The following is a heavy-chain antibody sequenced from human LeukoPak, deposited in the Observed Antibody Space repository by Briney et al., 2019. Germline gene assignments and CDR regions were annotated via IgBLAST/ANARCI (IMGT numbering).Heavy chain of an antibody. CDR3: AKSDDFWSGYSNWFDP. CDR1: GFTFSSYA. D-gene: IGHD3-3*01. Sequence: GGSLRLSCAASGFTFSSYAMSWVRQAPGKGLEWVSVISGSGGSTYYADSVKGRFTISRDNSKNTLYLQMNSLRAEDTAVYYCAKSDDFWSGYSNWFDPWGQGTLVTVSS. V-gene: IGHV3-23*01. CDR2: ISGSGGST. J-gene: IGHJ5*02.